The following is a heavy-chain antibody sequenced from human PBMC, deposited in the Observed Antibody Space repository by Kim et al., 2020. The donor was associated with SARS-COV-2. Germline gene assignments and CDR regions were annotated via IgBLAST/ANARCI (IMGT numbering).Heavy chain of an antibody. V-gene: IGHV3-74*01. CDR3: ASLSTGYVWNKVDY. J-gene: IGHJ4*02. D-gene: IGHD3-16*01. CDR2: VNSDGSST. Sequence: GGSLRLSCVASGFTFSSYWMHWVRQAPGKGLVWVSRVNSDGSSTSYADSVKGRFTISRDNARNTLYLQMNSLRADDTAVYYCASLSTGYVWNKVDYWGQGTLVTVSS. CDR1: GFTFSSYW.